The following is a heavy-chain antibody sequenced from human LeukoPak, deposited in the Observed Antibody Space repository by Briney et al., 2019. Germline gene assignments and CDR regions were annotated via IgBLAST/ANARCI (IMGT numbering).Heavy chain of an antibody. D-gene: IGHD3-3*01. CDR2: INPNSGGT. CDR1: GYTFTGYY. V-gene: IGHV1-2*02. J-gene: IGHJ5*02. Sequence: ASVKVSCKASGYTFTGYYMHWVRQAPGQGLEWMGWINPNSGGTNYAQKFQGRVTMTRDTSISTAYMELSRLRSDDTAVYYCASTRGSYDFWSGYPTPPYWFDPWGQGTLVTVSS. CDR3: ASTRGSYDFWSGYPTPPYWFDP.